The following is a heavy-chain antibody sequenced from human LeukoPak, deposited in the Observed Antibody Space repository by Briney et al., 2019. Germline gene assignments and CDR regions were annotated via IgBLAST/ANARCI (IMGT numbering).Heavy chain of an antibody. CDR3: ARDRLVLRYAPNWFDP. Sequence: GGSLRLSCAASGFTFSSYGMHWVRQAPGKGLEWVAVIWYDGSNKYYADSVKGRFTISRDNSKNTLYLQMNSLRAEDTAVYYCARDRLVLRYAPNWFDPWGQGTLVTVSS. D-gene: IGHD3-9*01. CDR2: IWYDGSNK. CDR1: GFTFSSYG. V-gene: IGHV3-33*01. J-gene: IGHJ5*02.